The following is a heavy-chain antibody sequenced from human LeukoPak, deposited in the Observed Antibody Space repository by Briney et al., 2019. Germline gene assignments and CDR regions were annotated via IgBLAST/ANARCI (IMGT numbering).Heavy chain of an antibody. V-gene: IGHV1-18*01. CDR3: ARERASVTTNAFDI. Sequence: ASVKVSCKASGYTFTSYGISWVRQAPGQGLEWMGWISAYNGNTNYAQKLQGRVTMTTDTSTSTAYMELRSLRSDDTAVYYCARERASVTTNAFDIWGQGTMVTVSS. D-gene: IGHD4-17*01. J-gene: IGHJ3*02. CDR2: ISAYNGNT. CDR1: GYTFTSYG.